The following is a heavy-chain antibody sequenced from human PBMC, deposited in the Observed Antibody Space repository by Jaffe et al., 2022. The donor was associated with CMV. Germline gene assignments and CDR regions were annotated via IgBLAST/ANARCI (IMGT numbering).Heavy chain of an antibody. CDR3: ARAISAADCSGGSCYSRYYYYYMDV. CDR1: GFTFSSYE. V-gene: IGHV3-48*03. D-gene: IGHD2-15*01. J-gene: IGHJ6*03. Sequence: EVQLVESGGGLVQPGGSLRLSCAASGFTFSSYEMNWVRQAPGKGLEWVSYISSSGSTIYYADSVKGRFTISRDNAKNSLYLQMNSLRAEDTAVYYCARAISAADCSGGSCYSRYYYYYMDVWGKGTTVTVSS. CDR2: ISSSGSTI.